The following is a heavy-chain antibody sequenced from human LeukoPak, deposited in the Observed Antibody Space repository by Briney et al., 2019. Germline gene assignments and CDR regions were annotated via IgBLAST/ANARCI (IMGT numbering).Heavy chain of an antibody. V-gene: IGHV3-48*01. J-gene: IGHJ4*02. D-gene: IGHD3-10*01. CDR3: ARMVRGVYFDY. CDR1: EFTFSSYS. Sequence: PGGSLRLSCAASEFTFSSYSMNWVRQAPGKGLEWVSYITNSGNSKSYADSVKGRFTISRDNSKNTLYLQMNSLRAEDTAVYYCARMVRGVYFDYWGQGTLVTVSS. CDR2: ITNSGNSK.